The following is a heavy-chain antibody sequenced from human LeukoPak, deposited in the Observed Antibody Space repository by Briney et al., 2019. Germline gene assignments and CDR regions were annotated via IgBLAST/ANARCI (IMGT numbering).Heavy chain of an antibody. D-gene: IGHD3-10*01. Sequence: PGGSLRLSCAASGFAVSSSYMSWVRQAPGRGLEWVSVIYSDGSTYYADPVKGRFTISRDNSKNTLYLQMNSLRAEDTAMYYCARDPHGYGSAWGQGTLVTVSS. J-gene: IGHJ1*01. CDR2: IYSDGST. CDR3: ARDPHGYGSA. CDR1: GFAVSSSY. V-gene: IGHV3-53*01.